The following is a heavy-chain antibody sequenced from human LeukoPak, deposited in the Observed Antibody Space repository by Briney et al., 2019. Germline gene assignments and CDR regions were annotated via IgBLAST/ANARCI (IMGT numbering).Heavy chain of an antibody. J-gene: IGHJ6*03. Sequence: PGGSLRLSCAASGFTFSTYSMNWVRQAPGRGLEWVSSISSSSSSYIYYADSVKGRFTVSRDNAKNSLYLQMNSLRAEDTAVYYCVRDLGWQLADYYMDVWGKGTTVTVSS. CDR1: GFTFSTYS. D-gene: IGHD6-6*01. V-gene: IGHV3-21*01. CDR2: ISSSSSSYI. CDR3: VRDLGWQLADYYMDV.